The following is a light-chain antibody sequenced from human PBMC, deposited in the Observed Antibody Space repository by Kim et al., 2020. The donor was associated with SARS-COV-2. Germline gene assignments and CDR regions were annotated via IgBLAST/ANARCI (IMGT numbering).Light chain of an antibody. Sequence: ENVLTQSPDTLSLSPGERATLSCRASQSVTSNYLAWYQHKPGQAPRLLISGASGRATGIPDRFSGSGSGTDFTLTITRLEPEDFAVYYCQQYGRSITFGQGTKLEI. J-gene: IGKJ2*01. V-gene: IGKV3-20*01. CDR1: QSVTSNY. CDR3: QQYGRSIT. CDR2: GAS.